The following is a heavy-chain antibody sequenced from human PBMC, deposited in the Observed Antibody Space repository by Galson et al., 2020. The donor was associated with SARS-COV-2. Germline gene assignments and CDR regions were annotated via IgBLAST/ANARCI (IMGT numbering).Heavy chain of an antibody. J-gene: IGHJ4*02. CDR3: LSYSSTRQNH. CDR1: GFIFSDYA. V-gene: IGHV3-64D*06. Sequence: GESLKISCAASGFIFSDYAMHWVRQAPGKGLEYVSAISPNGGTSFYADSVKARFTMSRDNSRNMFYLQMTALRLEDTGFYYCLSYSSTRQNHWGQGTLVTVSS. D-gene: IGHD6-13*01. CDR2: ISPNGGTS.